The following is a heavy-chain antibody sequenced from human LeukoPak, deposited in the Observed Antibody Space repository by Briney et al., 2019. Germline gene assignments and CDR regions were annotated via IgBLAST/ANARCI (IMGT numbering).Heavy chain of an antibody. J-gene: IGHJ3*02. CDR3: ARDSGGYDTTDAFDI. CDR1: GFTFSSYA. V-gene: IGHV3-30*04. Sequence: RSLRLSCAASGFTFSSYAIHWVRQAPGKGLEWVAVISYDGSNKNYADSVKGRFTISRDNSKNTLYLQMNSLRAEDTAVYYCARDSGGYDTTDAFDIWGQGTMVTVSS. CDR2: ISYDGSNK. D-gene: IGHD5-12*01.